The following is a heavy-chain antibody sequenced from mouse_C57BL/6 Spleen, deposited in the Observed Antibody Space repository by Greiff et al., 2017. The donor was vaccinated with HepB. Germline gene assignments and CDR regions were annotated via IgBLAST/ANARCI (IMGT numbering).Heavy chain of an antibody. J-gene: IGHJ4*01. CDR2: IYPGDGDT. D-gene: IGHD4-1*01. Sequence: QVQLQQSGAELVKPGASEKIPCKASGYALSSYWTNWVKQRPGKGLERIGQIYPGDGDTNYHGKCKGKATMTAVKASSTAYMQLSSLTSEDAAVYFCARELGNAMDYLGQGTSVTVAS. CDR3: ARELGNAMDY. CDR1: GYALSSYW. V-gene: IGHV1-80*01.